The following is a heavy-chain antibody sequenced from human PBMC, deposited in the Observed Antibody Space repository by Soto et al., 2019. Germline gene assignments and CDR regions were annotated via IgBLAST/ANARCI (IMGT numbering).Heavy chain of an antibody. Sequence: SETLYLTCTVSGGSVSSGSYYWSWIRQPPGKGLECIGYIYYSGSTNYNPSLKSRVTISVDTSKNQLSLKLSSVTAADTAVYYCASLYGYCVGTSCHGYYGMDVWGQGTTVTVSS. V-gene: IGHV4-61*01. CDR2: IYYSGST. J-gene: IGHJ6*01. CDR3: ASLYGYCVGTSCHGYYGMDV. D-gene: IGHD2-2*03. CDR1: GGSVSSGSYY.